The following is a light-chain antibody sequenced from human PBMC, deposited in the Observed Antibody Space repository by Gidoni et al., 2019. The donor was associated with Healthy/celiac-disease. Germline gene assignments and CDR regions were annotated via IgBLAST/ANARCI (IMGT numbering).Light chain of an antibody. CDR1: SSDVCGYNY. Sequence: QSALTQPASVSGSPGQSITISCTGTSSDVCGYNYVSGYQQHPAKAPKLMFYDVSNRPSGVSNRFSGSKSGNTASLTISGLQADDEADYYCSSYTISSPVVFGGGTKLSVL. CDR3: SSYTISSPVV. J-gene: IGLJ2*01. CDR2: DVS. V-gene: IGLV2-14*01.